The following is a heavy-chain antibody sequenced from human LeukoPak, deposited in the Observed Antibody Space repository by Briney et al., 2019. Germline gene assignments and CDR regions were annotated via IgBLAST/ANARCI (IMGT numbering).Heavy chain of an antibody. D-gene: IGHD3-10*01. J-gene: IGHJ4*02. CDR2: IHYSGST. Sequence: PSETLSLTCTVSGGSIRNFYWSWIRQPPGKGLEWIGYIHYSGSTKYNPSLKSRVTISLDTSKNQFSLKLSPVTAADTAVYYCARVGTYGSGSYLSWLDYWGQGTLVTVSS. CDR1: GGSIRNFY. V-gene: IGHV4-59*01. CDR3: ARVGTYGSGSYLSWLDY.